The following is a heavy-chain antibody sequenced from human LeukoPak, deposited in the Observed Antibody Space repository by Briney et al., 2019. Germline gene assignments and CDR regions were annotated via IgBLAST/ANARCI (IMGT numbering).Heavy chain of an antibody. J-gene: IGHJ3*02. Sequence: SETLFLTCTVSGGSISSYYWSWIRQPPGKGLEWIGYIYYSGSTNYNPSLKSRVTISVDTSKNQFSLKLSSVTAADTAVYYCARDLMYSSSWYGGADAFDIWGQGTMVTVSS. CDR3: ARDLMYSSSWYGGADAFDI. CDR2: IYYSGST. D-gene: IGHD6-13*01. V-gene: IGHV4-59*01. CDR1: GGSISSYY.